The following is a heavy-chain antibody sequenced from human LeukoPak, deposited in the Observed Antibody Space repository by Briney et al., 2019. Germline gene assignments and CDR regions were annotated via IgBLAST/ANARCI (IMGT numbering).Heavy chain of an antibody. CDR2: IYSSGST. J-gene: IGHJ4*02. CDR1: GGSISSYY. CDR3: ARGSSISWSPYYFEY. D-gene: IGHD6-13*01. Sequence: SETLSLTCTVSGGSISSYYWSWIRQPAGKGLEWIGYIYSSGSTNYKPSLKSRVTISKDTSKNQFSLKLTSVTAADTAVYYCARGSSISWSPYYFEYWGQGTLVTVSS. V-gene: IGHV4-59*01.